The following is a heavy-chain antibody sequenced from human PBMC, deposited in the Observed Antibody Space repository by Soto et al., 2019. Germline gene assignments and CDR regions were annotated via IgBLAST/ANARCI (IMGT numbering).Heavy chain of an antibody. CDR1: GFTVGSAY. J-gene: IGHJ4*02. Sequence: DVQLVESGGGLVLRGASLRLSCAASGFTVGSAYMSWVRQAPGKGLEWVAGIYSGGNTYYADSVKGRFTISRDTSKNRLYLQMNSLRAEDAPIYYCARDPWVGDIGDYWGQGTLVTVSS. D-gene: IGHD4-17*01. CDR2: IYSGGNT. CDR3: ARDPWVGDIGDY. V-gene: IGHV3-66*01.